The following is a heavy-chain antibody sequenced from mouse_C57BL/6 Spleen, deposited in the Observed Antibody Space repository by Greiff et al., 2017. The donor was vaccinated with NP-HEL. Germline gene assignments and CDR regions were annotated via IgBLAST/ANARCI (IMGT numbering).Heavy chain of an antibody. CDR1: GYTFTDYY. J-gene: IGHJ4*01. V-gene: IGHV1-76*01. D-gene: IGHD3-2*02. CDR2: IYPGSGNT. CDR3: ARDGAAQAEDYAMDY. Sequence: QVQLKQSGAELVRPGASVKLSCKASGYTFTDYYINWVKQRPGQGLEWIARIYPGSGNTYYNEKFKGKATLTAEKSSSTAYMQLSSLTSEDSAVYFCARDGAAQAEDYAMDYWGQGTSVTVSS.